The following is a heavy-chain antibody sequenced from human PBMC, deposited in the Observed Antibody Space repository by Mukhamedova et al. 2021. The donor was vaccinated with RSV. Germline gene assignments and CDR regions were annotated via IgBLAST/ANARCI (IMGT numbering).Heavy chain of an antibody. CDR3: TSYSGSYYVY. D-gene: IGHD1-26*01. Sequence: GKGLEWVGRIRSKANSYATAYAASVKGRFTISRDDSKNTAYLQMNSLKTEDTAVYYCTSYSGSYYVYWGQGTLVTVSP. J-gene: IGHJ4*02. CDR2: IRSKANSYAT. V-gene: IGHV3-73*01.